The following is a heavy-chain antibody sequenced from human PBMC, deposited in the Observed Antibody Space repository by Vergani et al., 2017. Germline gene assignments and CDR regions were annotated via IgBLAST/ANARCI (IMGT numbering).Heavy chain of an antibody. J-gene: IGHJ4*02. D-gene: IGHD4-17*01. CDR3: ARVLRTKLPTTVTHIDY. Sequence: QVQLQESGPGLVKPSETLSLTCTVSGGSISSYYWSWIRQPPGKGLEWIGYIYYSGSTYYNPSLKSRVTISVDTSKNQFSLKLSAVTAADTAVYYCARVLRTKLPTTVTHIDYWGQGTLVTVSS. V-gene: IGHV4-59*12. CDR1: GGSISSYY. CDR2: IYYSGST.